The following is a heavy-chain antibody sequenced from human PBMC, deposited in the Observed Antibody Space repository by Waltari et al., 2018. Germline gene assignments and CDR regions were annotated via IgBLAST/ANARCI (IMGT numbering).Heavy chain of an antibody. CDR1: GGSLSGYH. D-gene: IGHD3-3*01. J-gene: IGHJ6*03. CDR2: INDSGRT. CDR3: ARVFGYYYYYMDV. V-gene: IGHV4-34*02. Sequence: QVQLQQWGAGLLKPSETLSLTCDVSGGSLSGYHWTWIRQPPGKGLEWIGEINDSGRTTYNPSLESRVTVSIDTANNQFSLRVRSVTAADTAVYYCARVFGYYYYYMDVWGKGTRSPSP.